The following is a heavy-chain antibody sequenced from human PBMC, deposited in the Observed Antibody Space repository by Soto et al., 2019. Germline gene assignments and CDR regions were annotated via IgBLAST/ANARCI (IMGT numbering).Heavy chain of an antibody. Sequence: SVKVSCKASGGTFSSYAISWVRQAPGQGLEWMGGIIPIFGTANYAQKFQGRVTITADESTSTAYMELSSLRSEDTAVYYCARSPRREMATILDYWGRGTLVTVSS. CDR3: ARSPRREMATILDY. J-gene: IGHJ4*02. V-gene: IGHV1-69*13. D-gene: IGHD5-12*01. CDR2: IIPIFGTA. CDR1: GGTFSSYA.